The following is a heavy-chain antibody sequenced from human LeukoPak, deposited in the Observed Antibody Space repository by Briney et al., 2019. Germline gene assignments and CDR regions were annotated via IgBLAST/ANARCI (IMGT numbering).Heavy chain of an antibody. D-gene: IGHD5-12*01. Sequence: ASVKVSCKASGYTFTSYGISWVRQAPGQGLEWMGWISAYNGNTNYAQKLQGRVTMTTDTSTSTAYKELRSLRSDDTAVYYCARAHVDIVALDYWGQGTLVTVSS. J-gene: IGHJ4*02. CDR2: ISAYNGNT. CDR3: ARAHVDIVALDY. CDR1: GYTFTSYG. V-gene: IGHV1-18*01.